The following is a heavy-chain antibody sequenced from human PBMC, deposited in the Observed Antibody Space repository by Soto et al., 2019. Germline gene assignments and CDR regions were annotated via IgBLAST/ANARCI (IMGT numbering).Heavy chain of an antibody. CDR1: GFTFTRYS. V-gene: IGHV3-21*04. J-gene: IGHJ4*02. Sequence: GGSLRLSCAASGFTFTRYSMNWVRQAPGKGLEWVSSISSTTNYIYYGDSMKGRFTISRDNAKNSLYLQINSLRAEDTAMYYCARSSSTGTVDYWGQGTLVTVSS. CDR3: ARSSSTGTVDY. CDR2: ISSTTNYI. D-gene: IGHD1-1*01.